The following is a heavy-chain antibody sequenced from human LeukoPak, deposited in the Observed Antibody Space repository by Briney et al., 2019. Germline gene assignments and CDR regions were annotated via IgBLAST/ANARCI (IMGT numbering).Heavy chain of an antibody. V-gene: IGHV3-7*01. J-gene: IGHJ6*02. Sequence: GGSLRLSCTASGFTFSSYWMSWVRQAPGKGLEWVANIKQDGSEKDYVDSVKGRFTISRDNAKNSLYLQMNSLRAEDTAVYYCARYCGGDCYSMDVWGQGTTVTVSS. CDR3: ARYCGGDCYSMDV. CDR2: IKQDGSEK. CDR1: GFTFSSYW. D-gene: IGHD2-21*01.